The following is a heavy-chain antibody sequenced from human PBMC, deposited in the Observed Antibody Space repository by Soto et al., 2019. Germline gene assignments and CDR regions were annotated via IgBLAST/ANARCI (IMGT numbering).Heavy chain of an antibody. CDR3: ARECERAAIGP. CDR2: IAYSGDT. Sequence: SETLSLTCTVSGGSITSADSYWFWIRQHPGHGLEWLGYIAYSGDTYLNPSLRSRLTISADTSKNQFSLKLTSVTAADTAFYYCARECERAAIGPWGQGTLVTV. CDR1: GGSITSADSY. J-gene: IGHJ5*02. V-gene: IGHV4-31*03.